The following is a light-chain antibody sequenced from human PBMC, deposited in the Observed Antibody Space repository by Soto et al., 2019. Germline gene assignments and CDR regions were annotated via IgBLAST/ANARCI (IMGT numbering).Light chain of an antibody. Sequence: EIVLTQSPGTLSLSPRERATLSCRASQSVSSNHLAWYQQKPGQAPRLLIYGASRRATGIPDRFSGSGSGTEFTLTISRLEPEDFAVYYCQQYGSSTYTFGQGTK. CDR2: GAS. CDR1: QSVSSNH. V-gene: IGKV3-20*01. CDR3: QQYGSSTYT. J-gene: IGKJ2*01.